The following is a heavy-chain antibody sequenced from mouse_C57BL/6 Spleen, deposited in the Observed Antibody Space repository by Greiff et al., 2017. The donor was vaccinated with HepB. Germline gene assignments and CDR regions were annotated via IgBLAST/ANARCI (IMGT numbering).Heavy chain of an antibody. V-gene: IGHV1-18*01. CDR3: ARGDYGGIYAMDY. J-gene: IGHJ4*01. CDR2: INSNNGGT. D-gene: IGHD1-1*02. CDR1: GYTFTDYN. Sequence: EVQLQESGPELVKPGASVKIPCKASGYTFTDYNMDWVKQSHGKSLEWIGDINSNNGGTIYSQKFKGKATLTVDKSSSTAYMELRSLTSEDTAVYYCARGDYGGIYAMDYWGQGTSVTVSS.